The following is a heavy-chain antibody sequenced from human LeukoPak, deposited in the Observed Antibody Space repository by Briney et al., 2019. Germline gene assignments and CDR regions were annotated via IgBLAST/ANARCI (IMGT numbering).Heavy chain of an antibody. V-gene: IGHV4-61*02. J-gene: IGHJ5*02. CDR2: IYTSGST. Sequence: SETLSLTCTVSGGSISSGSYYWSWIRQPAGKGLEWIGRIYTSGSTNYNPSLKSRVTISVDTSKNQFSLKLSSVTAADTAVYYCARETGYCSGGSCYEIIAEFDPWGQGTLVTVSS. D-gene: IGHD2-15*01. CDR1: GGSISSGSYY. CDR3: ARETGYCSGGSCYEIIAEFDP.